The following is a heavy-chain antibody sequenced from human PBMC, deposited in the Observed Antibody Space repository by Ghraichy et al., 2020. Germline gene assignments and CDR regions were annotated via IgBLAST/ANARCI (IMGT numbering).Heavy chain of an antibody. V-gene: IGHV1-46*01. CDR2: INPSGGST. D-gene: IGHD3-3*01. CDR3: ARDPRRITIFGVVYNWFDP. CDR1: GYTFTSYY. J-gene: IGHJ5*02. Sequence: ASVKVSCKASGYTFTSYYMHWVRQAPGQGLEWMGIINPSGGSTSYAQKFQGRVTMTRDTSTSTVYMELSSLRSEDTAVYYCARDPRRITIFGVVYNWFDPWGQGTLVTVSS.